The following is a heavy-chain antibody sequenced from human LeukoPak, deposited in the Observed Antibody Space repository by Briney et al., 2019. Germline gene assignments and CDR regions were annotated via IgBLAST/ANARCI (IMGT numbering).Heavy chain of an antibody. J-gene: IGHJ4*02. CDR3: ARVAGYCDSTSNCYSDY. V-gene: IGHV3-21*01. CDR2: ISSSSSNL. Sequence: GGSLRLSCAASGFTFNIYTMNWVRQSPGKGLEWVSSISSSSSNLYYADSVKGRFTISRGNAKNSLYLQMNSLRAEDTAVYYCARVAGYCDSTSNCYSDYWGQGTLVTVSS. D-gene: IGHD2-2*01. CDR1: GFTFNIYT.